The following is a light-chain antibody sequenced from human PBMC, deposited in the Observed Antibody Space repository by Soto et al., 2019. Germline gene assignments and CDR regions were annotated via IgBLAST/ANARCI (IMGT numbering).Light chain of an antibody. Sequence: QYVLTQPPSVYGAPGQKVTISCTRSSSNIGAAYDVHWYHHLPGTAPKLLIYGNNNRPSGFPDRFSGSKSGTSASLAITGLHAEDEADYYCQSYDSSLSGWVFGGGTKVTVL. CDR1: SSNIGAAYD. J-gene: IGLJ3*02. CDR3: QSYDSSLSGWV. V-gene: IGLV1-40*01. CDR2: GNN.